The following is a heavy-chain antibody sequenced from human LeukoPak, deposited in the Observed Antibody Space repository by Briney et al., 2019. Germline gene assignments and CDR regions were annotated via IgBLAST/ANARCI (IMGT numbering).Heavy chain of an antibody. CDR1: GFTFSSCW. CDR3: AKGAGSSWYGY. V-gene: IGHV3-30*18. CDR2: ISYDGSNK. D-gene: IGHD6-13*01. J-gene: IGHJ4*02. Sequence: GGSLRLSCAASGFTFSSCWMHWVRQAPGKGLEWVAVISYDGSNKYYADSVKGRFTISRDNSKNTLYLQMNSLRAEDTAVYYCAKGAGSSWYGYWGQGTLVTVSS.